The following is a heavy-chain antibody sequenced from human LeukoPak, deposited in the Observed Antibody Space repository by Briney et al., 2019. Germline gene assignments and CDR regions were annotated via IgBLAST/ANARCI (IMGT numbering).Heavy chain of an antibody. D-gene: IGHD5-24*01. CDR2: INPGDSDT. J-gene: IGHJ4*02. V-gene: IGHV5-51*01. CDR3: ARHEQLGYNAF. CDR1: GYSITSYW. Sequence: GESLKISCKGSGYSITSYWIAWVRQMPGKGLEWMGIINPGDSDTRYSPSFQGQVTISADKSINTAYLQWSSLKASDSAMYYCARHEQLGYNAFWGQGTLVTVSS.